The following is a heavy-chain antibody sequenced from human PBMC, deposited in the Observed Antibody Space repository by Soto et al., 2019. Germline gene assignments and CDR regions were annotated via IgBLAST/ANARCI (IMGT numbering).Heavy chain of an antibody. Sequence: QVQLVESGAVVKKPGSSVKVSCKASGGTFSSYAISWVRQAPGQGLEWMGGIIPIFGTANYAQKFQGRVTITADESTSTAYMELSSLRSEDTAVYYCARGKTDYYDGNYYGMDVWGQGTTVTVSS. CDR2: IIPIFGTA. CDR3: ARGKTDYYDGNYYGMDV. CDR1: GGTFSSYA. D-gene: IGHD3-22*01. V-gene: IGHV1-69*01. J-gene: IGHJ6*02.